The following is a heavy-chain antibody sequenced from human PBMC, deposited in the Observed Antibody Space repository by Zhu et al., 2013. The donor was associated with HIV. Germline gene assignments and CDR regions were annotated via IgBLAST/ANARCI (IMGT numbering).Heavy chain of an antibody. J-gene: IGHJ5*01. CDR2: IIPGYNSA. Sequence: QVQLVQSGAEVKKPGSSVKVSCKASGGTFSNSAITWVRQAPGEGLEWMGGIIPGYNSANYARKFQARVTFTADASTTTAYMEVFSLTSEDTAVYFCARGDGTFGPFDSWGQGTLVTVSS. V-gene: IGHV1-69*12. CDR1: GGTFSNSA. D-gene: IGHD3-16*01. CDR3: ARGDGTFGPFDS.